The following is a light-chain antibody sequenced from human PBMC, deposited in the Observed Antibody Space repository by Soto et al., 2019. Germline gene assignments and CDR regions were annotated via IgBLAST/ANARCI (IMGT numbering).Light chain of an antibody. J-gene: IGKJ5*01. Sequence: MTQSPSSLSVSVGDRVTMTCRASETISTFLNWYQQKPGQAPRLLMYGASTRATGIPARLSGSGSGTEFNLTISSLQYEDFVVYYCQQYNKWPPITFGQGTRLEIK. CDR3: QQYNKWPPIT. CDR1: ETISTF. V-gene: IGKV3-15*01. CDR2: GAS.